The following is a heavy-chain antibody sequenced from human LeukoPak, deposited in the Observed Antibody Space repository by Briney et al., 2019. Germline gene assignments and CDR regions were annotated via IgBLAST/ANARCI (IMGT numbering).Heavy chain of an antibody. V-gene: IGHV3-23*01. D-gene: IGHD2-8*02. CDR2: SSASGIST. CDR3: ATYRQVLLPFES. CDR1: GFTFSSYA. Sequence: GGSLRLSCAASGFTFSSYAMSWVRQAPGKGLEWVSGSSASGISTYYADSVKGRFTISRDNSKSTLYLQMNSLRAEDTAIYYCATYRQVLLPFESWGQGTLVTVSS. J-gene: IGHJ4*02.